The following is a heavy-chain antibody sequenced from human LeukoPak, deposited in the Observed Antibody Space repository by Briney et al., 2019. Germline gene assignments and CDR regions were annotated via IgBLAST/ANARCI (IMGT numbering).Heavy chain of an antibody. CDR1: GYTFTSYY. J-gene: IGHJ6*02. CDR2: INTGNDNP. V-gene: IGHV1-3*04. Sequence: ASVKVSCKASGYTFTSYYMHWVRQAPGQRLEWMGWINTGNDNPRYSPKFQGRVTITRDTSANTAYMELSGLRSEDTAVYYCARDYDFWSGYFGLSMDVWGQGTTVIVSS. CDR3: ARDYDFWSGYFGLSMDV. D-gene: IGHD3-3*01.